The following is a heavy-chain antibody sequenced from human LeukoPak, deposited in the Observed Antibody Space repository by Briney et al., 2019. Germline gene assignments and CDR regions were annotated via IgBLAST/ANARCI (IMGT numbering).Heavy chain of an antibody. CDR3: ARVAGLQVDY. Sequence: VASVKVSCKASGGTFSSYAISWVRQAPGQGLEWMGGIIPIFGAANYAQKFQGRVTITADESTSTAYMELSSLRSEDTAVYYCARVAGLQVDYWGQGTLVTVSS. V-gene: IGHV1-69*13. CDR2: IIPIFGAA. J-gene: IGHJ4*02. CDR1: GGTFSSYA. D-gene: IGHD4-11*01.